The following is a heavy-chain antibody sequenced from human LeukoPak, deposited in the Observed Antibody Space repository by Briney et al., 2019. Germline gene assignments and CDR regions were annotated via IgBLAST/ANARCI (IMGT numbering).Heavy chain of an antibody. CDR1: GFTSSSYS. Sequence: GGSLRLPCAASGFTSSSYSMNWVRQAPGKGLEWVSSISSSSSYIYYADSVKGRFTISRDNAKNSLYLQMNSLRAEDTAVYYCARGYGEPGIDYWGQGTLVTVSS. V-gene: IGHV3-21*01. CDR3: ARGYGEPGIDY. CDR2: ISSSSSYI. J-gene: IGHJ4*02. D-gene: IGHD4-17*01.